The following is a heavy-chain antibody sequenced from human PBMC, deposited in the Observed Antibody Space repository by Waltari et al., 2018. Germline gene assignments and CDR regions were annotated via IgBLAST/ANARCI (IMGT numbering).Heavy chain of an antibody. CDR2: RKQDGSEK. J-gene: IGHJ3*02. CDR3: ARVGIQLWSGGAFDI. V-gene: IGHV3-7*01. Sequence: EVQLVESGGGLVQPGGSLRLSCAASGFTFSSYWMSWVRQAPGKGLEWVANRKQDGSEKYYVDSVKGRFTISRDNAKNSLYLQMNSLRAEDTAVYYCARVGIQLWSGGAFDIWGQGTMVTVSS. CDR1: GFTFSSYW. D-gene: IGHD5-18*01.